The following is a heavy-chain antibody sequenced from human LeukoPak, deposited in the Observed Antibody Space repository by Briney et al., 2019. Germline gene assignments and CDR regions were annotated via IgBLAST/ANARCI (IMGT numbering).Heavy chain of an antibody. Sequence: PSETLSLTCGVYGGSLSGYYWSWIRQPPGKGLEWIGEINRSGSTSYNPSLKSRVTMSVDTSKNQFSLNLSSVTAADTAVYYCARLMYSGYEGLDYYFNYIDVWGKGTTVTISS. V-gene: IGHV4-34*01. CDR3: ARLMYSGYEGLDYYFNYIDV. D-gene: IGHD5-12*01. CDR2: INRSGST. J-gene: IGHJ6*03. CDR1: GGSLSGYY.